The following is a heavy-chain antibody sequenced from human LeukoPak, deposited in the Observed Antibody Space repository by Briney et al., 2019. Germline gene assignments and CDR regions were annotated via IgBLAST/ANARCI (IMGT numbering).Heavy chain of an antibody. CDR2: ISSSGSTI. CDR3: AELGITMIGGV. Sequence: GGSLRLSCAASGYTFSSYEMNWVRQAPGKGLEWASYISSSGSTIYYADSVKGRFTISRDNAKNSLYLQMNSLRAEDTAVYYCAELGITMIGGVWGKGTTVTISS. J-gene: IGHJ6*04. CDR1: GYTFSSYE. D-gene: IGHD3-10*02. V-gene: IGHV3-48*03.